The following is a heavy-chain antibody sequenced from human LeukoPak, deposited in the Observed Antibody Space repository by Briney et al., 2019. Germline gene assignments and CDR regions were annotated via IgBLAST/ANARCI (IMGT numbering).Heavy chain of an antibody. CDR1: GGSISSYY. CDR2: IYTSGST. D-gene: IGHD3-10*01. Sequence: PSETLSLTCTVSGGSISSYYWSWIRQPPGKGLEWIGRIYTSGSTNYNPSLKSRVTMSVDTSKNQFSLKLSSVTAADTAVYYCARSTMVRGVITNDAFDIWGQGTMVTVSS. V-gene: IGHV4-4*07. CDR3: ARSTMVRGVITNDAFDI. J-gene: IGHJ3*02.